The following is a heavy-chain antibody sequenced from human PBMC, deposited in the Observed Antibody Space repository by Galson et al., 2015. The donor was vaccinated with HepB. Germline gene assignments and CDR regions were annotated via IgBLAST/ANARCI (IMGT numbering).Heavy chain of an antibody. V-gene: IGHV1-69*13. Sequence: SVKVSCKASGGTFSSYAISWVRQAPGQELEWMGGIIPIFGTANYAQKFQGRVTITADESTSTAYMELSSLRSEDTAVYYCARGSRRDYYYYGMDVWGQGTTVTVSS. CDR3: ARGSRRDYYYYGMDV. J-gene: IGHJ6*02. CDR1: GGTFSSYA. D-gene: IGHD3-10*01. CDR2: IIPIFGTA.